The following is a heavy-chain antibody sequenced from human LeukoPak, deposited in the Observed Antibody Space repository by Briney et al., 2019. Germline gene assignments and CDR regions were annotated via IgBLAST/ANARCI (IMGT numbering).Heavy chain of an antibody. Sequence: ASVKVSCKASGYTFTSYGISWVRQAPGQGLEWMGWISAYNGNTNYAQKLQGRVTMITDTSTSTAYMELRSLRSDDTAVYYCARQRHAYYYDSSGYYDFDYWGQGTLVTVSS. CDR2: ISAYNGNT. CDR1: GYTFTSYG. CDR3: ARQRHAYYYDSSGYYDFDY. V-gene: IGHV1-18*01. J-gene: IGHJ4*02. D-gene: IGHD3-22*01.